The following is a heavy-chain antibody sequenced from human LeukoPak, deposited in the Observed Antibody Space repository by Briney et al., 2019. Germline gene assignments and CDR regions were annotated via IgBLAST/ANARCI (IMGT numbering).Heavy chain of an antibody. D-gene: IGHD3-10*01. CDR1: GGSISSGSYY. J-gene: IGHJ4*02. V-gene: IGHV4-61*02. Sequence: PSETLSLTCTVSGGSISSGSYYWSWIRQPAGKGLEWIGRIYTSGSTNYNPSLKSRVTMSTDPSKNQFSLKLSSVTAADTAIYYCARDAKYYYGSRTFFFYEHWGQGTLLTVSS. CDR3: ARDAKYYYGSRTFFFYEH. CDR2: IYTSGST.